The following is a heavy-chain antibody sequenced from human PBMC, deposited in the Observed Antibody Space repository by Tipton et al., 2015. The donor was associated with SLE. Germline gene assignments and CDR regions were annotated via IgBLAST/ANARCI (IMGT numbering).Heavy chain of an antibody. D-gene: IGHD7-27*01. Sequence: SLRLSCAASGFTFSNYGMSWVRQAPGKGLEWASDFSDGGISTYYADSVKGRLTISRDNSKNMLYLQMNSLRVEDTAVYYCTKGGTGKFDYWGQGTLVTVSS. J-gene: IGHJ4*02. CDR1: GFTFSNYG. V-gene: IGHV3-23*01. CDR2: FSDGGIST. CDR3: TKGGTGKFDY.